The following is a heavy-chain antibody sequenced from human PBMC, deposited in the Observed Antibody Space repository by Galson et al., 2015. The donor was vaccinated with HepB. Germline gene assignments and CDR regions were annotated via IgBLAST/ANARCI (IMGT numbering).Heavy chain of an antibody. CDR3: ARLSSYYYDTSAFYQGGYFDL. D-gene: IGHD3-22*01. V-gene: IGHV4-59*08. Sequence: LSLTYTVSGGSITSHCWSWIRQPPGKGLEWIGFISYSGTSNQSPSLKSRVTLSLDMSKTQFSLRLTSVTAADTAVYFCARLSSYYYDTSAFYQGGYFDLSGRCALVTV. CDR1: GGSITSHC. CDR2: ISYSGTS. J-gene: IGHJ2*01.